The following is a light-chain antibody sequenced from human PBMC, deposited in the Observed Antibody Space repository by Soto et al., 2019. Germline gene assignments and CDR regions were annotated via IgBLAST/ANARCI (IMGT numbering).Light chain of an antibody. CDR2: AAS. CDR1: QGIRND. V-gene: IGKV1-6*01. J-gene: IGKJ4*01. CDR3: QQYHNSVLT. Sequence: AIQMTQSPSSLSASVGDRVTITCRASQGIRNDLGWYQQKPGKAPKLLIYAASSLQSGVPSRFSGSGSGTDFTLTISSLQPDDSATYYCQQYHNSVLTFGGGTKVDIK.